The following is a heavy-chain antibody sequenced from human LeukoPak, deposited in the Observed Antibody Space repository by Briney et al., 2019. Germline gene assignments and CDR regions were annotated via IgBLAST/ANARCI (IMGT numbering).Heavy chain of an antibody. D-gene: IGHD3-3*01. CDR1: GFTFSSHS. V-gene: IGHV3-21*01. Sequence: GGSLRLSCAASGFTFSSHSMNWVRQAPGKGLEWVSSISSSSSYIYYADSVKGRFTISRDNAKNSLYLQMNSLRAEDTAVYYCARGWCVESLLENWFDPWGQGTLVTVSS. J-gene: IGHJ5*02. CDR3: ARGWCVESLLENWFDP. CDR2: ISSSSSYI.